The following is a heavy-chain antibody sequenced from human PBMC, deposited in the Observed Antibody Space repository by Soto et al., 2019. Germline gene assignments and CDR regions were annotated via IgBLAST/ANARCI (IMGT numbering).Heavy chain of an antibody. CDR3: ARVIPVVEAWFDP. V-gene: IGHV1-18*01. J-gene: IGHJ5*02. CDR2: ISAYTDTP. Sequence: VQLVHSGSEVKKPVASVKGSCRASCYTCTNFGVTWVRRAPGQGLEWLGWISAYTDTPNYAQKFQGRVSMTIDTSTSTAYMDLRSLTYDDTAVYYCARVIPVVEAWFDPCGQGTLVTVYS. CDR1: CYTCTNFG. D-gene: IGHD2-2*01.